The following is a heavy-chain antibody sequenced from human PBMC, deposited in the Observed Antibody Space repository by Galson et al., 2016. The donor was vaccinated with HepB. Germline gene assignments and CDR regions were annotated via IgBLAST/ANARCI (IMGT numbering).Heavy chain of an antibody. CDR1: GYTFTSYD. V-gene: IGHV1-18*01. Sequence: SVKVSCKASGYTFTSYDISWVRQAPGQKLEWMGWISADNGNTNYAQKLQGRVTMTTDTSTSTAYMELRSLRSDDTAVYYCARDYYDNSGYSHPYYYYGMDVWGQGTTVTVSS. D-gene: IGHD3-22*01. J-gene: IGHJ6*02. CDR3: ARDYYDNSGYSHPYYYYGMDV. CDR2: ISADNGNT.